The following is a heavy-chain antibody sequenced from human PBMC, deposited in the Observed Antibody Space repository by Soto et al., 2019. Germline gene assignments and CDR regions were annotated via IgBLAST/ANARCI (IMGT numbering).Heavy chain of an antibody. CDR3: ARGSPRYTIAAAGGARWGFDP. V-gene: IGHV4-34*01. CDR2: INHSGST. Sequence: PSETLSLTCAVYGGSFSCYYWIWIRQPPGKGLEWIGEINHSGSTNYNPSLKSRVTISVDTSKNQFSLKLSSVTAADTAVYYCARGSPRYTIAAAGGARWGFDPWGQGTLVTVSS. CDR1: GGSFSCYY. J-gene: IGHJ5*02. D-gene: IGHD6-13*01.